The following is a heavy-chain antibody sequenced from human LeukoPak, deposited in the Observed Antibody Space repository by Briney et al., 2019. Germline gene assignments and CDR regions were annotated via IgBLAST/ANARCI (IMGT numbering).Heavy chain of an antibody. J-gene: IGHJ6*03. CDR1: GGSISSSSYY. V-gene: IGHV4-39*01. D-gene: IGHD2-2*01. CDR2: IYYRGTT. Sequence: PSETLSLTCSVSGGSISSSSYYWGWIRQPPGKGLEWIGSIYYRGTTYYNPSLKSRVTISVDTSKNQFSLKLSSVTAADTAVYYCARLNERSTVVPAAPQGDDYYYMDVWGKGTTVTVSS. CDR3: ARLNERSTVVPAAPQGDDYYYMDV.